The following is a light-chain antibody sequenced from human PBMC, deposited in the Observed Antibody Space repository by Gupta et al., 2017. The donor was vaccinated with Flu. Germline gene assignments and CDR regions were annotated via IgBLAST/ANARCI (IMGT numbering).Light chain of an antibody. Sequence: RVTISCPGSSSNIGGNYVYWYQQLPGTAPKLIIHTNDQRPSGVPDRFSGSKSGTLASLAISGLRSEDEAHYHCAAWDDNISGPMFGGGTRLTVL. J-gene: IGLJ3*02. V-gene: IGLV1-47*01. CDR1: SSNIGGNY. CDR2: TND. CDR3: AAWDDNISGPM.